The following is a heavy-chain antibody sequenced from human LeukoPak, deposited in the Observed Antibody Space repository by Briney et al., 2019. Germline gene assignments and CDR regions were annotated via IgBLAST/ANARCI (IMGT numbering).Heavy chain of an antibody. V-gene: IGHV4-59*08. CDR3: ARHGIAVAGTPADSYYYYYGMDV. D-gene: IGHD6-19*01. J-gene: IGHJ6*02. CDR2: IYCSGST. CDR1: GGSISSYY. Sequence: SETLSLTCTVSGGSISSYYWSWIRQPPGKGLEWIGYIYCSGSTNYNPSLKSRVTISVDTSKNQFSLQLSSVTAADTAVYYCARHGIAVAGTPADSYYYYYGMDVRGQGTTVTVSS.